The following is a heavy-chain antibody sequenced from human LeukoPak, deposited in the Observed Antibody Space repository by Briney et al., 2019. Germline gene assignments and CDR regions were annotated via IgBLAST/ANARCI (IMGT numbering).Heavy chain of an antibody. CDR2: ISSSSSYI. Sequence: PGGSLRLSCAASGFTFSSYSMSWVRQAPGKGLEWVSSISSSSSYIYYADSVKGRLTISRDNAKNSLYLQMNSLRAEDTAVYYCAKGSGWYSSSDGQLFDYWGQGTLITVSS. V-gene: IGHV3-21*01. D-gene: IGHD6-19*01. J-gene: IGHJ4*02. CDR3: AKGSGWYSSSDGQLFDY. CDR1: GFTFSSYS.